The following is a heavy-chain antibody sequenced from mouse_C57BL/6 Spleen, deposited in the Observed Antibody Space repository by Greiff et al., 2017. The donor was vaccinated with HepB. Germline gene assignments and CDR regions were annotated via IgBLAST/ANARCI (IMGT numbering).Heavy chain of an antibody. V-gene: IGHV1-64*01. J-gene: IGHJ2*01. CDR2: IHPNSGST. CDR3: ARGNYAHFDY. CDR1: GYTFTSYW. Sequence: QVQLKQPGAELVKPGASVKLSCKASGYTFTSYWMHWVKQRPGQGLEWIGMIHPNSGSTNYNEKFKSKATLTVDKSSSTAYMQLSSLTSEDSAVYYCARGNYAHFDYWGQGTTLTVSS. D-gene: IGHD2-1*01.